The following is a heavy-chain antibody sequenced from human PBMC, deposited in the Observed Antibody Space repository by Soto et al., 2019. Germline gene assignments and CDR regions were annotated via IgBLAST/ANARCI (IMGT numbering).Heavy chain of an antibody. CDR2: ISGSGGST. J-gene: IGHJ5*02. D-gene: IGHD3-10*01. V-gene: IGHV3-23*01. CDR3: AKIPLYSGSRLNWFDP. CDR1: GFTFSSYA. Sequence: EVQLLESGGGLVQPGGSLRLSCAASGFTFSSYAMSWFRQAPGKGLEWVSAISGSGGSTYYADSVKGRFTISRDNSKNTLYLQMNSLRAEDTAVYYCAKIPLYSGSRLNWFDPWGQGTLVTVSS.